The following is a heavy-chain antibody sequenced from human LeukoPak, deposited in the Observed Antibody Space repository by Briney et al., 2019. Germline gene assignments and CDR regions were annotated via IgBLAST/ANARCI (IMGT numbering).Heavy chain of an antibody. D-gene: IGHD6-19*01. CDR2: IDPRGGST. V-gene: IGHV1-46*01. CDR1: GYTFTSYY. Sequence: WASVKVSCKASGYTFTSYYMHWVRQAPGQGLEWMELIDPRGGSTSYAQKFQGRVTMTRDTSISTAYMELSRLRSDDTAVYYCARDRGDIAVAGTFDYWGQGTLVTVSS. CDR3: ARDRGDIAVAGTFDY. J-gene: IGHJ4*02.